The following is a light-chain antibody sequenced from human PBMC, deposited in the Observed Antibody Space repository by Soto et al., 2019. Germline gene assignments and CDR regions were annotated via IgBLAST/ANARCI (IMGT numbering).Light chain of an antibody. CDR2: EVS. CDR3: SSYTSSSTHV. J-gene: IGLJ1*01. Sequence: QSALTQPPSVSGSPGQSVTISCTGTSSDVGSYNRVSWYQQPPGTAPKLIIYEVSNRPLGVPDRFSGSKSGNTASLTISGLQTEDEADYYCSSYTSSSTHVFGTGTKVTVL. CDR1: SSDVGSYNR. V-gene: IGLV2-18*02.